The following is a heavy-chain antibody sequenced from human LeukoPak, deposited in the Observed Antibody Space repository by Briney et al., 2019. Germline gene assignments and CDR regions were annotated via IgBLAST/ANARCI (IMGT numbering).Heavy chain of an antibody. CDR3: ARLDYGDYFDY. CDR1: GGSISSGNYY. CDR2: IYYSGST. D-gene: IGHD4-17*01. V-gene: IGHV4-39*01. J-gene: IGHJ4*02. Sequence: SETLSLTCSVSGGSISSGNYYWGWIRQPPGKGLEWIGSIYYSGSTYYNPSLKSRVTISVDTSKNQFSLKLSSVTAADTAVYYCARLDYGDYFDYWGQGTLVTVSS.